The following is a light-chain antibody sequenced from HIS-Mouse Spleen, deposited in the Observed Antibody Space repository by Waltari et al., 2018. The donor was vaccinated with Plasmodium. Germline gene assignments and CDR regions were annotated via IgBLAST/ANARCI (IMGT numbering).Light chain of an antibody. V-gene: IGLV1-47*01. CDR1: SPNIGSNY. J-gene: IGLJ3*02. CDR2: RNN. Sequence: VLTQPPSASGTPGHRVTISCSGSSPNIGSNYVYWYQQLPGTAPKLLIYRNNQRPSGVPDRFSGSKSGTSASLAISGLRSEDEADYYCAAWDDSLRVFGGGTKLTVL. CDR3: AAWDDSLRV.